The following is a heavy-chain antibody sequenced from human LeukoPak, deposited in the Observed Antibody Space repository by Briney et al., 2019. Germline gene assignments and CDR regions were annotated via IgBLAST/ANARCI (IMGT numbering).Heavy chain of an antibody. D-gene: IGHD2-15*01. CDR1: GGSLSGYY. CDR2: INYRGST. Sequence: AETLSLTCAVDGGSLSGYYWSWVRQPPGKGLEWIGEINYRGSTNSNPSLKSRVTISVDTYKNQFSLKLRSVTAADTAVYNCARVSPYGSGSSCYFDYRGQGTLVTVSS. V-gene: IGHV4-34*01. J-gene: IGHJ4*02. CDR3: ARVSPYGSGSSCYFDY.